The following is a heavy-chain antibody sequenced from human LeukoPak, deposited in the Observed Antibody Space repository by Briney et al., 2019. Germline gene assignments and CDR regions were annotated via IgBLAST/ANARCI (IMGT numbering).Heavy chain of an antibody. Sequence: ASVKVSCKASGYTFTSYGISWVRQAPGQGLEWMGWISAYNGNTNYAQKLQGRATMTTDTSTSTAYMELRSLRSDDTAVYCCARDALAWLYYYYYYYMDVWGKGTTVTVSS. CDR1: GYTFTSYG. D-gene: IGHD5-12*01. CDR3: ARDALAWLYYYYYYYMDV. CDR2: ISAYNGNT. V-gene: IGHV1-18*01. J-gene: IGHJ6*03.